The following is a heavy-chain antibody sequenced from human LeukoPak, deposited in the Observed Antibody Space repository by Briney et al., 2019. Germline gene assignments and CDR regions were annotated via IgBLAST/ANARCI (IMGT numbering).Heavy chain of an antibody. CDR3: ARSGYSYGSYYFDY. CDR1: GFTFSSYS. Sequence: PGGSLRLSCAASGFTFSSYSMNWVRQAPGKGLEWVSSISSSSSYIYYADSVKGRFTISRDNAKNSLYLQMNSLRAEDTAVYYCARSGYSYGSYYFDYWGQGTLVTVSS. J-gene: IGHJ4*02. CDR2: ISSSSSYI. D-gene: IGHD5-18*01. V-gene: IGHV3-21*01.